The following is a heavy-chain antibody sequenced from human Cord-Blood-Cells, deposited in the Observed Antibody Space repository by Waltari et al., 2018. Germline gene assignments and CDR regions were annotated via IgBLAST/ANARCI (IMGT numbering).Heavy chain of an antibody. CDR2: INHSGST. CDR3: ARGVVGCSSTSCYLEVYFDY. V-gene: IGHV4-34*01. J-gene: IGHJ4*02. D-gene: IGHD2-2*01. CDR1: GGSFSGYY. Sequence: QVQLQQWGAGLLKPSETLSLTCAVYGGSFSGYYWSWIRQPPGKGLEWSGEINHSGSTNYNPSLKSRVTISVDTSKNQFSLKLSSVTAADTAVYYCARGVVGCSSTSCYLEVYFDYWGQGTLVTVSS.